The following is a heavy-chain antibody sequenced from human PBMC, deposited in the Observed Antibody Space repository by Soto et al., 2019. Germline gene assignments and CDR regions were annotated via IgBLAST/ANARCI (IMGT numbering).Heavy chain of an antibody. CDR1: GGSITSDYSC. Sequence: PSETLSLTCTVSGGSITSDYSCWSWIRQPPGEGLEWIGHIFDSGTTYTNPSLRSQVAISVDTSKNHFSLNLSSVTAADTAVYYCARRYGSAFDIWGQGTMVTVSS. CDR3: ARRYGSAFDI. CDR2: IFDSGTT. D-gene: IGHD3-10*01. J-gene: IGHJ3*02. V-gene: IGHV4-30-4*02.